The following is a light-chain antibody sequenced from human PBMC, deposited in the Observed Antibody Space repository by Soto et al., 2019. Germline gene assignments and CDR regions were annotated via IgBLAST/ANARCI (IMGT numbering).Light chain of an antibody. V-gene: IGKV3-15*01. Sequence: EIVMTQSPATLSVSPGDRSTLSCRASQSVSSDLAWYQQKPGQAPRLLIYGASTRATGIPARFSGSGSGTEFTLTISSLQSEDFAVYHCQQYNNWPPITFGQGTRLEI. CDR2: GAS. CDR1: QSVSSD. CDR3: QQYNNWPPIT. J-gene: IGKJ5*01.